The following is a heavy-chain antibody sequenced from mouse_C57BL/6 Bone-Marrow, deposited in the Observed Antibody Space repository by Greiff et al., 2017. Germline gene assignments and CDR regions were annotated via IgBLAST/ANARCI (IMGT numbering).Heavy chain of an antibody. V-gene: IGHV1-39*01. CDR3: ARAGDYYGSSPYWYFDV. D-gene: IGHD1-1*01. CDR2: INPNYGTT. Sequence: EVQLQQSGPELVKPGASVKISCKASGYSFTDYNMNWVKQSNGKSLEWIGVINPNYGTTSYNQKFKGKATLTVDKSSSTAYMQLNSLTSEDSAGYYCARAGDYYGSSPYWYFDVWGTGTTVTVSA. CDR1: GYSFTDYN. J-gene: IGHJ1*03.